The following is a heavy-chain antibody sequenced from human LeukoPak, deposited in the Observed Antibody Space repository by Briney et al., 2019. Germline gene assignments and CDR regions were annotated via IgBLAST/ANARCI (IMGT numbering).Heavy chain of an antibody. CDR3: ARLPTSYYFDY. V-gene: IGHV4-39*01. CDR1: GGSISSSSYY. D-gene: IGHD6-6*01. Sequence: SETLSLTCTVSGGSISSSSYYWGWIRQPPGKGLEWIGNTYYGGNTYYNPSLKSRVTISVDTSKNQFSLKLSSVTAADTAVYYCARLPTSYYFDYWGQGTLVTVSS. CDR2: TYYGGNT. J-gene: IGHJ4*02.